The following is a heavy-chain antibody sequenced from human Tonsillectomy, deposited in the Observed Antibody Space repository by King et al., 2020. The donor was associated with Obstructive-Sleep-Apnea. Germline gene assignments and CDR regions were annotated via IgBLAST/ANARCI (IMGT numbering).Heavy chain of an antibody. CDR2: FRSQTDGGRP. CDR3: NIWLPISDDYYLDY. D-gene: IGHD5-24*01. CDR1: GFTFSNAW. J-gene: IGHJ4*02. Sequence: VQLVESGGGLVKPGGSLRLSCAASGFTFSNAWVSWVRQAPGKGLEWVGRFRSQTDGGRPDYPAPVKGRFIILRDDSKNTLDLQMNSLQIEDTAQYYCNIWLPISDDYYLDYWGQGTQVTVSS. V-gene: IGHV3-15*01.